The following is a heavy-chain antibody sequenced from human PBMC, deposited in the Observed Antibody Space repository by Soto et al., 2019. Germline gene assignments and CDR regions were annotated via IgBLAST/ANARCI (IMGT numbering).Heavy chain of an antibody. Sequence: SETLSLTCTVSGGSVSSGSYYWSWIRQPPGKGLEWIGYIYYSGSTNYNPSPKSRVTISVDTSKNQFSLKLSSVTAADTAVYYCARAYYDILTGYLHFDYWGQGTLVTVS. D-gene: IGHD3-9*01. CDR2: IYYSGST. J-gene: IGHJ4*02. CDR3: ARAYYDILTGYLHFDY. CDR1: GGSVSSGSYY. V-gene: IGHV4-61*01.